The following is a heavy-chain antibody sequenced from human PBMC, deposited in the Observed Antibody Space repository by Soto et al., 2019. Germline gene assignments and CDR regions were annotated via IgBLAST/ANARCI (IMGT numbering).Heavy chain of an antibody. CDR3: ARGRGAGGYEGLYGMDV. J-gene: IGHJ6*02. CDR1: GGSVSSGSYY. CDR2: IYYSGST. D-gene: IGHD5-12*01. Sequence: TVSGGSVSSGSYYWSWIRQPPGKGLEWIGYIYYSGSTNYNPSLKSRVTISVDTSKNQFSLKLSSVTAADTAVYYCARGRGAGGYEGLYGMDVWGQGTTVTVSS. V-gene: IGHV4-61*01.